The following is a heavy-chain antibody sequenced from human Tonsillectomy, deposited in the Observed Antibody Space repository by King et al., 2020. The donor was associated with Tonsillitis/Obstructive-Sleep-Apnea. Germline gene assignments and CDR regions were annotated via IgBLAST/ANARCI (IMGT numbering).Heavy chain of an antibody. CDR1: GFTFSSYA. J-gene: IGHJ3*01. Sequence: VQLVESGGGVVQPGRSLRLSCAASGFTFSSYAMHCVRQAPGKGLEWVAVISYDGSNKYYADSVKGRFTISRDNSKNTLYLQMNSLRAEDTAVYYCASVVAANDAFDFWGQGTMVTVSS. CDR3: ASVVAANDAFDF. V-gene: IGHV3-30*01. CDR2: ISYDGSNK. D-gene: IGHD6-19*01.